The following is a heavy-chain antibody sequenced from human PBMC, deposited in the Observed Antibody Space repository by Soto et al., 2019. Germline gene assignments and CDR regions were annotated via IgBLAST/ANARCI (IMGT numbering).Heavy chain of an antibody. V-gene: IGHV4-34*01. J-gene: IGHJ4*02. CDR2: INHSGST. Sequence: QVQLQQWGAGLLKPSETLSLTCAVYGGSFSGYYWSWIRQPPGKGLEWIGEINHSGSTNYNPSLKSRVTISVDTSKNQFSLKLSSVTAADTAVYYCARGQIVVVPAAIGGYDYSSPFLYWGQGTLVTVSS. D-gene: IGHD2-2*01. CDR1: GGSFSGYY. CDR3: ARGQIVVVPAAIGGYDYSSPFLY.